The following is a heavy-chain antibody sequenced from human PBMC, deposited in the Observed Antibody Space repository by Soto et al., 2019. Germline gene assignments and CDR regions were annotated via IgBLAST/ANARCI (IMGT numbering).Heavy chain of an antibody. J-gene: IGHJ6*02. CDR3: AREGSGWPYYYYGMDV. Sequence: GGSLRLSCEVSGFTFSNYAMHWVRQAPGMGLEWVAVTSYDGNNRDYADSVKGRFTISRDNSKNTLHLQMNSLRVEDTAVYYCAREGSGWPYYYYGMDVWGQGTTVTVSS. CDR1: GFTFSNYA. V-gene: IGHV3-30-3*01. CDR2: TSYDGNNR. D-gene: IGHD6-19*01.